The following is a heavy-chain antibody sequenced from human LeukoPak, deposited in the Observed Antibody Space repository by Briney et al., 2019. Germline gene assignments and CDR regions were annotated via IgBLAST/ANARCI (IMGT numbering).Heavy chain of an antibody. CDR2: ISPNSGGT. Sequence: ASVKVSCKASGYTFTGYYIHWVRQAPGQGLEWMGWISPNSGGTNYAQKFQGRVTMTRDTSISTAYMELSRLRSDDTAVYYCARGYCSGGSCYDGMDVWGQGTTVTVSS. CDR1: GYTFTGYY. V-gene: IGHV1-2*02. J-gene: IGHJ6*02. D-gene: IGHD2-15*01. CDR3: ARGYCSGGSCYDGMDV.